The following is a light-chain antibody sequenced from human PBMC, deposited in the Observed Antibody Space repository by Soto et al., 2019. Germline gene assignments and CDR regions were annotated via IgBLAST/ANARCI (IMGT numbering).Light chain of an antibody. V-gene: IGKV1-27*01. Sequence: DIQMTQSPSSLSASVGDRATITCRASQGISNCLAWYQQKPGKVPKLLIYAASTLQSGVPSRFSGSGSGTDFALTISRLQPEDVATYYCQKDNSAPHTFGGGTKVEIK. CDR1: QGISNC. CDR3: QKDNSAPHT. CDR2: AAS. J-gene: IGKJ4*01.